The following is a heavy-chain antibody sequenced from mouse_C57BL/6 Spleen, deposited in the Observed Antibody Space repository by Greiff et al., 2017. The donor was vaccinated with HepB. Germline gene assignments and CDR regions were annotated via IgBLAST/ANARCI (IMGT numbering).Heavy chain of an antibody. CDR1: GFSLTSYG. D-gene: IGHD1-1*01. V-gene: IGHV2-6-1*01. CDR2: IWSDGST. CDR3: ARHGDRYYGSSYWYFDV. J-gene: IGHJ1*03. Sequence: VMLVESGPGLVAPSQSLSITCTVSGFSLTSYGVHWVRQPPGKGLEWLVVIWSDGSTTYNSALKSRLSISKDNSKSQVFLKMNSLQTDDTAMYYCARHGDRYYGSSYWYFDVWGTGTTVTVSS.